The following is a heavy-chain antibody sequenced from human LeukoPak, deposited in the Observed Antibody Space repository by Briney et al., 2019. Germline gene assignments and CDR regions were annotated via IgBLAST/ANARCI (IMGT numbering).Heavy chain of an antibody. J-gene: IGHJ4*02. CDR3: SRVGGDSDRGWDPADY. CDR1: GYTFTGYY. CDR2: INPHSGGT. V-gene: IGHV1-2*02. Sequence: ASVKVSCKASGYTFTGYYMHWVRQAPGQGLEWMGWINPHSGGTKYAQQFQGRVTMTRDTSISIAYMELFRLRSDDTAVYYCSRVGGDSDRGWDPADYWGQGTLVSVSS. D-gene: IGHD4-17*01.